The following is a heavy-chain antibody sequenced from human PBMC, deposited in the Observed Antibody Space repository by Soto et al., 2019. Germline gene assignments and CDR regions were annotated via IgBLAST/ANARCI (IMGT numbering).Heavy chain of an antibody. J-gene: IGHJ6*03. CDR3: ARSYYDILTGNRGPPRDYYYYYMDV. CDR2: ISTSGGSI. CDR1: GFTFSVYY. Sequence: QVQLVESGGGLAKPGGSLRLSCAASGFTFSVYYMSWIRQAPGKGLEWVSYISTSGGSINYAASVKRRFTVSRDNAKDSLFLQMTSLRAEDTAVYFCARSYYDILTGNRGPPRDYYYYYMDVWGKGTTVTVSS. D-gene: IGHD3-9*01. V-gene: IGHV3-11*01.